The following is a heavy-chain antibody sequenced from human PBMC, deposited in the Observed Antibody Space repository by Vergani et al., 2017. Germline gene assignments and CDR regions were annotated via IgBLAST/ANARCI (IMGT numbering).Heavy chain of an antibody. J-gene: IGHJ4*02. CDR1: GFTFDDYG. CDR2: IGTAGDT. CDR3: ARRDSSSPALDY. V-gene: IGHV3-13*01. Sequence: EVQLVESGGVVVQPGGSLRLSCAASGFTFDDYGMHWVRQAPGKGLEWVSAIGTAGDTYYPGSVKGRFTISRENAKNSLYLQMNGLRAGDTAVYYCARRDSSSPALDYWGQGTLVTVSS. D-gene: IGHD6-6*01.